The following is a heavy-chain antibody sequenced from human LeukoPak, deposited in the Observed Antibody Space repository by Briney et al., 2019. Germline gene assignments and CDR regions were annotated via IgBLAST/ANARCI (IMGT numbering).Heavy chain of an antibody. D-gene: IGHD3-22*01. CDR2: INPNSGGT. CDR3: ARVSGGYYYDSSGYFTYYFDY. Sequence: EASVKVSCKASGYTFTGYYMHWVRQAPGQGVEWMGRINPNSGGTNYAQKFQGRVTMTRDTSISTAYMELSRLRSDDTAVYFCARVSGGYYYDSSGYFTYYFDYWGQGTLVTVSS. J-gene: IGHJ4*02. CDR1: GYTFTGYY. V-gene: IGHV1-2*06.